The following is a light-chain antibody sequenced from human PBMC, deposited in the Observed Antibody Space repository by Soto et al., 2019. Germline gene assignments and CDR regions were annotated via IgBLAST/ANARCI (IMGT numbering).Light chain of an antibody. CDR1: SSDVGGYNY. V-gene: IGLV2-11*01. J-gene: IGLJ1*01. CDR3: CSYAGSYTLI. Sequence: QSALTQPRSVSGSPGQSVTISCTGTSSDVGGYNYVSWYQQHPGKAPKLMIYDVSTRPSGVPDRFSGSKSGNTASLTISGLQAEDEADYYCCSYAGSYTLIFGTGTKLTVL. CDR2: DVS.